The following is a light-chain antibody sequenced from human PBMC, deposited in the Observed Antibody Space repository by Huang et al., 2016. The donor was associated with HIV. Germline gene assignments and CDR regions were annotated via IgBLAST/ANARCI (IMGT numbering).Light chain of an antibody. J-gene: IGKJ1*01. CDR3: QQGYSTPWT. V-gene: IGKV1-39*01. CDR1: QSIGRL. CDR2: GAS. Sequence: DIQLTQSPSSLSAYVGDRVTVTCRASQSIGRLLNWYQQEPGKAPKLLIYGASTLQSGFPSRFSGSGSGTHFTLTISSVQPEDSATFFCQQGYSTPWTFGQGTKLAIE.